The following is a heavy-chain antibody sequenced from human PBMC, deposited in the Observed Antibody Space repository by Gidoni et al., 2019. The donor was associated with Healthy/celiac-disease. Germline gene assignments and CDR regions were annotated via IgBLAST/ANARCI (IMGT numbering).Heavy chain of an antibody. D-gene: IGHD2-21*02. Sequence: EVQLLESGGGLVQPGGSLRLSCAASGFTFSSYAMSWVRQAPGKGLGWVSAISGSGGSTYYADSVKGRFTISRDNSKNTLYLQMNSLRAEDTAVYYCANLYCGGDCSDWGQGTLVTVSS. CDR3: ANLYCGGDCSD. V-gene: IGHV3-23*01. J-gene: IGHJ4*02. CDR1: GFTFSSYA. CDR2: ISGSGGST.